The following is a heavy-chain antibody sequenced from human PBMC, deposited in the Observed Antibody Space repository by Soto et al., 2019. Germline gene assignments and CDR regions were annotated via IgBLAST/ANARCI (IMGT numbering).Heavy chain of an antibody. J-gene: IGHJ5*02. CDR1: GFTFSSYW. CDR2: IKQDGSGK. CDR3: ARSPRRNWFDP. Sequence: GGSLRLSCAASGFTFSSYWMSWVRQAPGKGLEWVANIKQDGSGKYYVDSVKGRFTISRDNAKNSLYLQMNSLRAEDTAVYYCARSPRRNWFDPWGQGTLVTVSS. V-gene: IGHV3-7*03.